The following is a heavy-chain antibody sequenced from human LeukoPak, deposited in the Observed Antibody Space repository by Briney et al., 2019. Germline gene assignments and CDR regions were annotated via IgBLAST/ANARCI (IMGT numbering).Heavy chain of an antibody. J-gene: IGHJ4*02. CDR2: INPNSGGT. CDR3: ARSFRDSYSPYYFDY. CDR1: EYTFTGYY. D-gene: IGHD4-11*01. Sequence: ASVKVSCKASEYTFTGYYMHWVRQAPGQGLEWMGWINPNSGGTNYAQKFQGRVTMTRDTSISTDYMELSRLRSDDTAVYYCARSFRDSYSPYYFDYWGQGTLVTVSS. V-gene: IGHV1-2*02.